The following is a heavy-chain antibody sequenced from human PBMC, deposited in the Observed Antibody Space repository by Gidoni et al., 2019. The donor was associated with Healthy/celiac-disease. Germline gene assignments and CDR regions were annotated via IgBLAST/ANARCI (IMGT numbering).Heavy chain of an antibody. D-gene: IGHD3-10*01. J-gene: IGHJ6*02. Sequence: QVQLVQSGAEVKKPGSSVKVSCKASGGTFSSYAISWVRQAPGQGLEWMGGIIPIFGTANYAQKFQGRVTITADESTSTAYMELSSLRSEDTAVYYCARVSGSSGYYYYYYGMDVWGQGTTVTVSS. CDR3: ARVSGSSGYYYYYYGMDV. CDR1: GGTFSSYA. CDR2: IIPIFGTA. V-gene: IGHV1-69*01.